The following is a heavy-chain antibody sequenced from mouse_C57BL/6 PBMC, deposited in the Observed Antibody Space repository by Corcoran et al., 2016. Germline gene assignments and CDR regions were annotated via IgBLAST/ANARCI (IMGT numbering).Heavy chain of an antibody. Sequence: EVQLQQSGPELVKPGASVKISCKASGYTFTDYYMNWVKQSHGKSLEWIGDINPNNGGTSYNQKFKGKATLTVDKSSSTAYMELRSLTSEDSAVYYWANGSSQGYYAMDYWGQGTSVTVSS. V-gene: IGHV1-26*01. D-gene: IGHD1-1*01. CDR3: ANGSSQGYYAMDY. CDR2: INPNNGGT. CDR1: GYTFTDYY. J-gene: IGHJ4*01.